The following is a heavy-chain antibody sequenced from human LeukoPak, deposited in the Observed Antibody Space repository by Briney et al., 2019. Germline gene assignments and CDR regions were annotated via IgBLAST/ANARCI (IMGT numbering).Heavy chain of an antibody. D-gene: IGHD3-10*01. CDR2: ISWNSDRT. Sequence: PGGSLRLSCAASGFTFSSYWMSWVRQAPGKAVEWVSGISWNSDRTAYADSVKGRFTISRDNAKNSLYLQMNSLRPEDMALYYRVKDRGAFGELLWVDYWGQGTLVTVSS. CDR3: VKDRGAFGELLWVDY. V-gene: IGHV3-9*03. CDR1: GFTFSSYW. J-gene: IGHJ4*02.